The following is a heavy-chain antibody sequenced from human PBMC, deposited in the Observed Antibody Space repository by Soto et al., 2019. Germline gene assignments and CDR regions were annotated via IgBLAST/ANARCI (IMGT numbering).Heavy chain of an antibody. Sequence: ASVKVSCEASGYTFFTYDISWVRQAPGQGLEWMGWISTYSGDTKYAQKFQGRVTMTTDTSTTTAYLELGSLRSDDTAVYYCARHHGPTTSENWFDPWGQGSGVTVSS. J-gene: IGHJ5*02. CDR2: ISTYSGDT. D-gene: IGHD5-12*01. CDR1: GYTFFTYD. CDR3: ARHHGPTTSENWFDP. V-gene: IGHV1-18*01.